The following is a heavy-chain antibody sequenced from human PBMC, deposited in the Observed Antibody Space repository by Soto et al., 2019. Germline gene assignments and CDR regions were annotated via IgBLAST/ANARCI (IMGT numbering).Heavy chain of an antibody. Sequence: QVQLVQSGAEVTKPGSSVKVSCEASGGTFNTYTINWVRQARGRGLAWMGQVIPMYDSVNYAESFQGRVTITVDNSTNISYMELSSLRSEDTALYFCSSWRSYSGSYCFDYWGQGTLVIVSS. V-gene: IGHV1-69*06. J-gene: IGHJ4*02. D-gene: IGHD1-26*01. CDR1: GGTFNTYT. CDR2: VIPMYDSV. CDR3: SSWRSYSGSYCFDY.